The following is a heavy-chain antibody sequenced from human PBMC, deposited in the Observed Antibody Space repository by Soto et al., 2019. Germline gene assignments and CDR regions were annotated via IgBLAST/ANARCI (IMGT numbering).Heavy chain of an antibody. CDR2: INQDATRQ. CDR1: GFSFSSYW. Sequence: GGSLRLSRAASGFSFSSYWMSWVRQAPGRGLEWVANINQDATRQSYVDSVEGQFSISRDNAKNSLYLQMNSLRVEDTAVYYCAKVGLFDGNKPITFEFWGQGTLVTVSS. V-gene: IGHV3-7*03. CDR3: AKVGLFDGNKPITFEF. D-gene: IGHD3-10*01. J-gene: IGHJ4*02.